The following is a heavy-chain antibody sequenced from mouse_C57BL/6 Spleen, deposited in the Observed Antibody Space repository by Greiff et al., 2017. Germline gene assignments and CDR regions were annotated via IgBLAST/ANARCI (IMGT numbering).Heavy chain of an antibody. Sequence: VQLQQSGPELVKPGASVKIPCKASGYTFTDYNMDWVKQSHGKSLEWIGVINPNNGGTIYNQKFKGKATLTVDKSSSTAYMELRSLTSEDTAVYYCARWDDYGGVFDYWGQGTTLTVSS. CDR3: ARWDDYGGVFDY. V-gene: IGHV1-18*01. CDR1: GYTFTDYN. D-gene: IGHD2-4*01. CDR2: INPNNGGT. J-gene: IGHJ2*01.